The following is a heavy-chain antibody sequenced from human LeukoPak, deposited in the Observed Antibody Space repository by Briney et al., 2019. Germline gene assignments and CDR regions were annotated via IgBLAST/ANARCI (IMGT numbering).Heavy chain of an antibody. CDR3: ARDPVYGDYGVEYFQH. J-gene: IGHJ1*01. Sequence: ASVKVSCKASGGTFSSYAISWVRQAPGQGLEWMGGIIPIFGTANYAQKFQGRVTITTDESTSTAYMELSSLRSKDTAVYYCARDPVYGDYGVEYFQHCGQGTVVTVSS. CDR2: IIPIFGTA. V-gene: IGHV1-69*05. CDR1: GGTFSSYA. D-gene: IGHD4-17*01.